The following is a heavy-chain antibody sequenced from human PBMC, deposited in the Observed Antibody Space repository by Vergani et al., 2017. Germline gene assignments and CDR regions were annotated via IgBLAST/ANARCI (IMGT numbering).Heavy chain of an antibody. Sequence: EVQLVESGGGLVKPGGSLRLSCAASGFSFSSYSMNWVRQAPGKGLEWVASISGSSSYVFYRDSVEGRFTITRDNAKKSVYLQMNSLRAEDTAMYFCAGGLWDCTHIRCSPPSYWGQGTQGTVSS. CDR2: ISGSSSYV. CDR1: GFSFSSYS. V-gene: IGHV3-21*02. CDR3: AGGLWDCTHIRCSPPSY. J-gene: IGHJ4*02. D-gene: IGHD2-8*01.